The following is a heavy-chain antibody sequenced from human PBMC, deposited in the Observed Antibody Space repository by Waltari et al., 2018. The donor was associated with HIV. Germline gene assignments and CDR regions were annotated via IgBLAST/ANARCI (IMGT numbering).Heavy chain of an antibody. D-gene: IGHD6-13*01. CDR3: ARGGLAITPAGTRLYTGMDV. CDR1: GFTFSNYL. V-gene: IGHV3-30*02. J-gene: IGHJ6*02. Sequence: QVHLVESGGGVVQPGGSLKLSCAASGFTFSNYLMHWVRQAPGKGLECVTFIHYDGKNKNYADSVKGRFTVSRDNSKKTLYLQMNSLRHEDTALYYCARGGLAITPAGTRLYTGMDVWGQGTTVTVSS. CDR2: IHYDGKNK.